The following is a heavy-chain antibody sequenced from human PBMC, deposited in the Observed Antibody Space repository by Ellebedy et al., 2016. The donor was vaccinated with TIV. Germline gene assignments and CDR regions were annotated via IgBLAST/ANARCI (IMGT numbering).Heavy chain of an antibody. CDR3: ARHRGRDGYSFDY. J-gene: IGHJ4*02. Sequence: GESLKISXKGSEYSFTNYWIGWVRQLPGKGLEWMGIISPGASDTRYSPSFQGQVTMSADKSINTAYLHWTSLKASDTAMYYCARHRGRDGYSFDYWGQGTLVTVSS. CDR2: ISPGASDT. CDR1: EYSFTNYW. V-gene: IGHV5-51*01. D-gene: IGHD5-24*01.